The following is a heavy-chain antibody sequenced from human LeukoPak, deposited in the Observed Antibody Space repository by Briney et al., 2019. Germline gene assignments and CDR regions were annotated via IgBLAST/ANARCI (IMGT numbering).Heavy chain of an antibody. J-gene: IGHJ4*02. Sequence: GGSLRLSCAASGFTFSSYAMSWVRQAPGKGLEWVSAISGSGGSTYYADSVKGRFTISRDNSKNTLYLQLNSLRADDTAVYYCAKGLNSGNYPYSDYWGQGTLVTVSS. CDR2: ISGSGGST. V-gene: IGHV3-23*01. CDR3: AKGLNSGNYPYSDY. D-gene: IGHD1-26*01. CDR1: GFTFSSYA.